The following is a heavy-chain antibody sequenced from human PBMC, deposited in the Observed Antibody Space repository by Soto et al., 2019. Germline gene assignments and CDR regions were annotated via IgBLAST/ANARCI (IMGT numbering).Heavy chain of an antibody. CDR3: ARDVTDFWSGHEGMDV. D-gene: IGHD3-3*01. J-gene: IGHJ6*02. V-gene: IGHV4-31*03. CDR2: IYYSGST. Sequence: SETLSLTCTVSGGSISNGGYYWTWIRQHPGKGLEWIGYIYYSGSTYYNPSLKSRVTISVDTSKNQFSLKLTSVTAADTAVYYCARDVTDFWSGHEGMDVWGQGTTVTVYS. CDR1: GGSISNGGYY.